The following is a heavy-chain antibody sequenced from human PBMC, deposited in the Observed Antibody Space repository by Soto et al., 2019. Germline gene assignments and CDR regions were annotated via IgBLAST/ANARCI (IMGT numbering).Heavy chain of an antibody. CDR2: IYYSGRT. CDR3: ARGHLGITTTGTWYDFDY. Sequence: ETLSLTCTVSGDSISSCYWTWIRQPPGKGLEYIGYIYYSGRTYYNPSLKSRVTISVDTSKNQFSLKLSSVTAADTAVYYCARGHLGITTTGTWYDFDYWGQGTLVTVSS. J-gene: IGHJ4*02. CDR1: GDSISSCY. V-gene: IGHV4-59*01. D-gene: IGHD2-15*01.